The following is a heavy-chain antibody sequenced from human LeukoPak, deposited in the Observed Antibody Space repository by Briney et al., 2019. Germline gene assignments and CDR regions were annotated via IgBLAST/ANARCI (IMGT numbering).Heavy chain of an antibody. J-gene: IGHJ6*03. CDR1: GYTFTGYY. V-gene: IGHV1-2*02. D-gene: IGHD6-13*01. CDR3: ARAGLGYSSSWDYYHYMNV. CDR2: INPNSGGT. Sequence: ASVKVSCKASGYTFTGYYMHWVRQAPGQGLEWMGWINPNSGGTNYAQKFQGRVTMTRDTSISTVYMELSRLRSDDTAVYYCARAGLGYSSSWDYYHYMNVWGKGTTVTVSS.